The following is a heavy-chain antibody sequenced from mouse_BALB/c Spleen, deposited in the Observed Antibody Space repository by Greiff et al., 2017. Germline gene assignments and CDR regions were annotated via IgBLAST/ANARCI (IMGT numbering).Heavy chain of an antibody. CDR1: GFNIKDSY. V-gene: IGHV14-4*02. D-gene: IGHD2-4*01. J-gene: IGHJ3*01. Sequence: VQLQQSGAELVRSGASVKLSCTASGFNIKDSYMHWVKQRPEQGLEWIGWIDPENGDTDYAPKFQGKATMTADTSSNTAYLQLSSLTSEDTAVYYCNARGDYDFAYWGQGTLVTVSA. CDR3: NARGDYDFAY. CDR2: IDPENGDT.